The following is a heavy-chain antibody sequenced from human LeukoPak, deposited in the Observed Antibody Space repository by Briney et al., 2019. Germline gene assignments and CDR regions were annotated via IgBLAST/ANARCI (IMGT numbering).Heavy chain of an antibody. D-gene: IGHD5-18*01. CDR1: GFTVSSNY. J-gene: IGHJ4*02. V-gene: IGHV3-66*01. Sequence: LGGSLRLSCAASGFTVSSNYRSWVRQAPGRGLEWVSVIYSGGTTYYAESVKRGFTISRDNSKNQLHLQMNSLRAEDTAVDYCARDQYSYAHSAGWGQGTLVTVSS. CDR2: IYSGGTT. CDR3: ARDQYSYAHSAG.